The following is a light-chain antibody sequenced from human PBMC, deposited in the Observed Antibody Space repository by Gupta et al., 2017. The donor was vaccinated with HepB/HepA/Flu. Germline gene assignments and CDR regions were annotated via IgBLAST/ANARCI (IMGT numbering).Light chain of an antibody. CDR3: QQRDTWPRT. J-gene: IGKJ3*01. V-gene: IGKV3-11*01. CDR1: QSVSDF. Sequence: EILLTQSPATLSLSPGERATLSCRASQSVSDFLHWYQQRPGQAPRLLIYDTSIRATGTPARFSGSGSGTDFTLTISSLEPEDFAVYYCQQRDTWPRTFGHGTKVGIK. CDR2: DTS.